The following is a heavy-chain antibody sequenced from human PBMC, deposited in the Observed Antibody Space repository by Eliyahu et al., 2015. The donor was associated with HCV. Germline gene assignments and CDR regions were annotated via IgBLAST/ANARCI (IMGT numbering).Heavy chain of an antibody. Sequence: EVQLLESGGGLVQPGGSLRLSCAASGFXFSSYAMSWXRQAPGKGLEWVSAISGSGGSTYYADSVKGRFTISRDNSKNTLYLQMNSLRAEDTAVYYCAKDLKVGAVAGRSDWGQGTLVTVSS. V-gene: IGHV3-23*01. CDR2: ISGSGGST. D-gene: IGHD6-19*01. CDR3: AKDLKVGAVAGRSD. CDR1: GFXFSSYA. J-gene: IGHJ4*02.